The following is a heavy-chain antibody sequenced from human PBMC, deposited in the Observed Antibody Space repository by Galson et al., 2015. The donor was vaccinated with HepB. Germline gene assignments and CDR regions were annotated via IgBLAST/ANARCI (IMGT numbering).Heavy chain of an antibody. CDR3: ARDSGAYCGGDCYSYYYYYYGLDV. D-gene: IGHD2-21*02. CDR2: IKQDGSEK. Sequence: SLRLPCAGSGFTFSSYWMSWVRQAPGKGLEWVANIKQDGSEKYYVDSVKGRFTITRDNAKNSLYLQMNSLRVEDTAVYYCARDSGAYCGGDCYSYYYYYYGLDVWGQGTTVTVSS. V-gene: IGHV3-7*03. CDR1: GFTFSSYW. J-gene: IGHJ6*02.